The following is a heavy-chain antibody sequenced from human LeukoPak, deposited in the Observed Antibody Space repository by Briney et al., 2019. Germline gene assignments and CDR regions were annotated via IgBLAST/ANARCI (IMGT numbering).Heavy chain of an antibody. J-gene: IGHJ4*02. CDR3: AKDSQYSGSPRGFDY. D-gene: IGHD1-26*01. CDR2: TRYDGSNK. V-gene: IGHV3-30*02. CDR1: GFTFSSYG. Sequence: PGGSLRLSCAASGFTFSSYGMYWVRQAPGKGLEWVAFTRYDGSNKYYADSVKGRFTISRDNSKNTLYLQMNSLRAEDTAVYYCAKDSQYSGSPRGFDYWGQGTLVTVSS.